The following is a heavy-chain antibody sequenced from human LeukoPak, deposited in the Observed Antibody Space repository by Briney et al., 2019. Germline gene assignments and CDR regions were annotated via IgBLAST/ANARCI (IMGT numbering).Heavy chain of an antibody. CDR3: AKPRAMTTGVGRYFDL. D-gene: IGHD1-1*01. CDR1: GFSFGSSA. Sequence: GGSLRLSCAASGFSFGSSAMSWIRQAPGKGLEWVSAISGGGEDTYYPDSVKGRFTISRDNSKNTLYLQMNSLRAEDTAIYYCAKPRAMTTGVGRYFDLWGRGTLVTVSS. CDR2: ISGGGEDT. J-gene: IGHJ2*01. V-gene: IGHV3-23*01.